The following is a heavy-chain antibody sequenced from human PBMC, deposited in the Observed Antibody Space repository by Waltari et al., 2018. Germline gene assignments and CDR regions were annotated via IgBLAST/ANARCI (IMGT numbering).Heavy chain of an antibody. CDR2: ITWNGGII. Sequence: EVQLAESGGAVVRPGGSLGLACVASGCRVDDDGMSWVRRVPGKGLEWVSGITWNGGIISYSDSVKGRFTITRDNDKNSLSLQMTSLRVEDTALYYCARYLNWGLPRFDNWGQGTQVTVSS. D-gene: IGHD3-16*01. V-gene: IGHV3-20*04. CDR1: GCRVDDDG. J-gene: IGHJ4*02. CDR3: ARYLNWGLPRFDN.